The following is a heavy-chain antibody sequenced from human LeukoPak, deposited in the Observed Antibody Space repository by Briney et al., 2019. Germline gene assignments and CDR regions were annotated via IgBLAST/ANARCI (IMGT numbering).Heavy chain of an antibody. CDR1: GGSMSSYY. CDR3: ARLVKTYYYGSGSYYSGYWFDP. D-gene: IGHD3-10*01. CDR2: IYYSGST. V-gene: IGHV4-59*01. J-gene: IGHJ5*02. Sequence: PSETLSLTCTVSGGSMSSYYWTWIRQPPGKGLEWIGYIYYSGSTIYSPSLKSRVAISLDTSKKQFSLRLRSVTAADTAVYYCARLVKTYYYGSGSYYSGYWFDPWGQGTLVTVSS.